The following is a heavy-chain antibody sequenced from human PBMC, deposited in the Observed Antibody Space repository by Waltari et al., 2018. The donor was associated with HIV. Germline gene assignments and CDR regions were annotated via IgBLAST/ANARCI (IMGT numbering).Heavy chain of an antibody. CDR3: AKGQGDYVDY. CDR2: ISWNSGSI. J-gene: IGHJ4*02. CDR1: GFTFVASA. Sequence: EVQLVESGGGLVQPGRSLRLSCAASGFTFVASAMHWVRQAPGKGLEWVSGISWNSGSIGYADSVKGRFTISRDNAKNSLYLQMNSLRAEDTALYYCAKGQGDYVDYWGQGTLVTVSS. V-gene: IGHV3-9*01.